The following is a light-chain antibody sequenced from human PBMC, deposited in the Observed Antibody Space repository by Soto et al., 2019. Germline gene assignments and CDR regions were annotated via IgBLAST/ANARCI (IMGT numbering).Light chain of an antibody. V-gene: IGLV3-21*02. CDR3: QVWDSSSDRLYV. J-gene: IGLJ1*01. CDR1: NIGSKS. CDR2: DDS. Sequence: SYELTQPPSVSVAPGQTARITCGGNNIGSKSVHWYQQKPGQAPLLVVYDDSDRPSGIPERFSGSNSGNTATLTISRVEAGDEADYYCQVWDSSSDRLYVFGTGTKVTVL.